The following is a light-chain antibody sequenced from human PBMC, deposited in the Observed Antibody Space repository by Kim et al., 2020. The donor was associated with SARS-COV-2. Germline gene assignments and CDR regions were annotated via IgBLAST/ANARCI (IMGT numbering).Light chain of an antibody. CDR3: QQYFSYPLT. V-gene: IGKV1-16*01. J-gene: IGKJ4*01. CDR1: QGVSHF. Sequence: ASVGDRVTITGRASQGVSHFLAWFLQKPGRAPESLIYDASSLKDGVPSRFTAGGSGTDFTLTITSLQPEDSATYYCQQYFSYPLTLGGGTKVDIK. CDR2: DAS.